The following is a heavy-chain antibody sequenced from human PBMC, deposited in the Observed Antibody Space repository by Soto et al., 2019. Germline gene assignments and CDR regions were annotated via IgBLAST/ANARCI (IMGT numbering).Heavy chain of an antibody. CDR3: ARGGDTAMVYHGMDV. Sequence: QAQLVQSGADVKKPGASVRVSCKASGYSFTGYFTQWVRQAPGQGLEWMGRINLNSGGTNYAQKFQGSVIMTRDTSISTAYMELSRLRSDDTAVYYCARGGDTAMVYHGMDVWGQGTTVTVSS. CDR1: GYSFTGYF. D-gene: IGHD5-18*01. V-gene: IGHV1-2*02. J-gene: IGHJ6*01. CDR2: INLNSGGT.